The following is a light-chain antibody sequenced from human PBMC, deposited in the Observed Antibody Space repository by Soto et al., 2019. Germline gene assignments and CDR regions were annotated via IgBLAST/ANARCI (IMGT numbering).Light chain of an antibody. Sequence: IVLTQSPGTLPLSPGERATLSCRASQSVGNSYLAWYQQRPGQAPRLLIYGASSRATGIPDRFSGSGSGTDFTLTISRLEPEDFAVYYCHQYGSSPAWTFGQGTKVDIK. CDR3: HQYGSSPAWT. J-gene: IGKJ1*01. V-gene: IGKV3-20*01. CDR1: QSVGNSY. CDR2: GAS.